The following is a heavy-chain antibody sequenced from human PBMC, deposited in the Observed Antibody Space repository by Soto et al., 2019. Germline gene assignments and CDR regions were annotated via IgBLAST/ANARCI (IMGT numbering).Heavy chain of an antibody. D-gene: IGHD1-26*01. Sequence: QVQLVQSGAEVKEPGASVKVSCKASGYTFTSYRFSWVRQAPGQGLEWMGWLSVYNGYTNSAQKVQGRVTMTTDTSSSIAYMELRSLRSDDTAVYYCARGGRYYPYYFDYWGQGTLITVSS. CDR2: LSVYNGYT. V-gene: IGHV1-18*01. CDR1: GYTFTSYR. J-gene: IGHJ4*02. CDR3: ARGGRYYPYYFDY.